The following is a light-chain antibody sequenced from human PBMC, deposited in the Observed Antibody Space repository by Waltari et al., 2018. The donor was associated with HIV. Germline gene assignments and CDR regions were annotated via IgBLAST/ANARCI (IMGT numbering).Light chain of an antibody. CDR2: GAS. Sequence: ETVMTQTPATLSVSPGERATLSCRASQSVGSYLAWYQQQPGQAPRLLIYGASTRATGIPARFSGSGSGTEFTLTISSLQSEDFAVYYCQQYNNWPPLTFGGGTKVEI. CDR1: QSVGSY. V-gene: IGKV3-15*01. CDR3: QQYNNWPPLT. J-gene: IGKJ4*01.